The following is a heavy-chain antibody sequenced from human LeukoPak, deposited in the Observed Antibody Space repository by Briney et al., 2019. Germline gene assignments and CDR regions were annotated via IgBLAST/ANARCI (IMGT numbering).Heavy chain of an antibody. D-gene: IGHD3-22*01. CDR1: GGTFSSYA. V-gene: IGHV1-69*13. J-gene: IGHJ3*02. CDR3: ARERITMIVVHSNDAFDI. CDR2: IIPIFGTA. Sequence: SVKVSCKASGGTFSSYAISWVRQAPGQGLEWMGGIIPIFGTANYAQKFQGRVTVTADESTSTAYMELSSLRSEDTAVYYCARERITMIVVHSNDAFDIWGQGTMVTVSS.